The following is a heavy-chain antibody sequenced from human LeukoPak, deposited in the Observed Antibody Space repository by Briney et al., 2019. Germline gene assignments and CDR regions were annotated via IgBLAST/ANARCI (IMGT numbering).Heavy chain of an antibody. Sequence: GGSLRLSCAASGFTFSSYAMHWVRQAPGKGLEWVAVISYDGSSKYYADSVKGRFTISRDNSKNTLYLQMNSLRAEDTAVYYCASSYDYGDFTYFDYWGQGTLVTVSS. CDR2: ISYDGSSK. V-gene: IGHV3-30-3*01. J-gene: IGHJ4*02. CDR3: ASSYDYGDFTYFDY. CDR1: GFTFSSYA. D-gene: IGHD4-17*01.